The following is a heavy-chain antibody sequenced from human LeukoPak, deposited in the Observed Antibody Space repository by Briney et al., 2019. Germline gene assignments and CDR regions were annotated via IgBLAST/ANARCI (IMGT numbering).Heavy chain of an antibody. J-gene: IGHJ6*02. Sequence: SETLSLTCTVSGGSIISHFWSWDRQPPGKGLDLIAYIYSTGNINYNPSLKSRVSMSVDTSKNQFSLNLNSVTAADTVVYYCARGNVNTAWNYFGMDVGGQGTTVTVSS. CDR3: ARGNVNTAWNYFGMDV. CDR1: GGSIISHF. CDR2: IYSTGNI. D-gene: IGHD5-18*01. V-gene: IGHV4-59*11.